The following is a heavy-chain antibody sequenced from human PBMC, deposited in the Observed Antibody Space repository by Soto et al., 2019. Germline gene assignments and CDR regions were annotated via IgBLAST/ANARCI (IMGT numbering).Heavy chain of an antibody. CDR2: TYYRSKWYF. J-gene: IGHJ6*03. CDR1: GDSVSSNRAG. CDR3: ARGSWDDVSGHYYMDV. D-gene: IGHD1-1*01. Sequence: PSPTLSRTCAISGDSVSSNRAGWNWIRQTPSRGLEWLGRTYYRSKWYFNYAVSVESRITINPDTSKNQFSLQLSSVTPDDTAVYYCARGSWDDVSGHYYMDVWGKGTTVTVSS. V-gene: IGHV6-1*01.